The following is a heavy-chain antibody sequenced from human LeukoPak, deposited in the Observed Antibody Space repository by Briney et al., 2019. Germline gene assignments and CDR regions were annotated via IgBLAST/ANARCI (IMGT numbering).Heavy chain of an antibody. CDR2: ISWNSGYI. Sequence: QSGGSLRLSCAASGFTFDDYAMHWVRQAPGKGLEWVSGISWNSGYIGYEDSVKGRFTSSRDNAKNSLYLQMNSLRAEDTALYYCAKGSYGSGSYVDYWGQGTLITVSS. J-gene: IGHJ4*02. D-gene: IGHD3-10*01. CDR1: GFTFDDYA. V-gene: IGHV3-9*01. CDR3: AKGSYGSGSYVDY.